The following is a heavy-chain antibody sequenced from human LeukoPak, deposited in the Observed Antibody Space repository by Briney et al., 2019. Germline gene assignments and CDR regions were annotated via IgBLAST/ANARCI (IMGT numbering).Heavy chain of an antibody. V-gene: IGHV3-11*06. J-gene: IGHJ4*02. Sequence: GGSLRLSCAASEFTFSDYYMSWIRQAPGKGLEWVSYISSSSSYTNYADSVKGRFTISRDNAKNSLYLQMNSLRAEDTAVYYCARDQSIAGPTTADYWGQGTLVTVSS. CDR1: EFTFSDYY. D-gene: IGHD1-26*01. CDR2: ISSSSSYT. CDR3: ARDQSIAGPTTADY.